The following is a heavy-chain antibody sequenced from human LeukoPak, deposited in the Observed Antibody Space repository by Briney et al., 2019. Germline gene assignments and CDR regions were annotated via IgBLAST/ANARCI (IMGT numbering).Heavy chain of an antibody. CDR2: IKGDTSYA. D-gene: IGHD6-19*01. CDR3: ARGWSRVAAPFYFDY. V-gene: IGHV3-74*01. Sequence: GGSLRLSCVAYGFTFNKYWMHWVRQAPGRGLVWVARIKGDTSYANYADSVKGRFTISRDNAKNSLYLQMNSLRAEDTAVYYCARGWSRVAAPFYFDYWGQGTLVTVSS. J-gene: IGHJ4*02. CDR1: GFTFNKYW.